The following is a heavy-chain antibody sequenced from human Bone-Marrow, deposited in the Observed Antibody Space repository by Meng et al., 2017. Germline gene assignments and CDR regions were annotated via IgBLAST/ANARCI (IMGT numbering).Heavy chain of an antibody. CDR2: VNPSGGST. V-gene: IGHV1-46*01. D-gene: IGHD6-13*01. CDR3: ARPGGYSSNWPLQH. CDR1: GYSFISCY. J-gene: IGHJ1*01. Sequence: ASVKVSCKTSGYSFISCYIHWVRQAPGQGLEWMAVVNPSGGSTAYAPRFQDRVTMTSDMSTSTFFMELSSLRPEDTAVYYCARPGGYSSNWPLQHWGQGTLVTVSS.